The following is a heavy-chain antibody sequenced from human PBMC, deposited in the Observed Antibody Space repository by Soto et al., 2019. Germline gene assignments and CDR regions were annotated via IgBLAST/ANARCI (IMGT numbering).Heavy chain of an antibody. Sequence: GGSLRLSCAASGFTFRNYGIHWIRQAPGKGLEWVAVVSYDGSDEFYAASVKGRFFISRDNSRNTVSLQMNNLRVEDTAVYYCAKIPGYDAPKSHFPAMDVWGQGTTVTVSS. V-gene: IGHV3-30*18. D-gene: IGHD5-12*01. CDR3: AKIPGYDAPKSHFPAMDV. CDR2: VSYDGSDE. J-gene: IGHJ6*02. CDR1: GFTFRNYG.